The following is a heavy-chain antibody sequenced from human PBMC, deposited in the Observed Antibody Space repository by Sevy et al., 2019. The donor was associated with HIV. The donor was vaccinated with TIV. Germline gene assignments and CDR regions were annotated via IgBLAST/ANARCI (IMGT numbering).Heavy chain of an antibody. Sequence: ASVKVSCKASGYTFTSYYMHWVRQAPGQELEWMGIINPSGGSANYAQKFQGRVTMTRDTSTSTVYMELNSLRSEDTAVYYCARAVTADGARARFFDYWGQGTLVTVSS. V-gene: IGHV1-46*01. CDR1: GYTFTSYY. CDR3: ARAVTADGARARFFDY. J-gene: IGHJ4*02. CDR2: INPSGGSA. D-gene: IGHD6-13*01.